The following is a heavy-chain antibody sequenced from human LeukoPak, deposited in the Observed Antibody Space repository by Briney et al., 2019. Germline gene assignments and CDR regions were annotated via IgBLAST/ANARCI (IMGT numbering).Heavy chain of an antibody. CDR1: GFTFSSYS. V-gene: IGHV3-21*06. CDR2: INSGSSYM. CDR3: AGGIDY. Sequence: GRSLRLSCRASGFTFSSYSMNWVRQAPGKGLEWVSSINSGSSYMTYADSVRGRFTISRDNAKNSVYMQMNSLRVEDTAVYYCAGGIDYWGRGTLVTVSS. J-gene: IGHJ4*02.